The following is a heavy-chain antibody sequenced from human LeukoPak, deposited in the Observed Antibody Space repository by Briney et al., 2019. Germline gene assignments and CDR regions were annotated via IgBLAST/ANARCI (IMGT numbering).Heavy chain of an antibody. CDR2: ISYDGSNK. J-gene: IGHJ6*04. D-gene: IGHD2-2*01. Sequence: PGGSLRLTRAASGFTFSSYAMHWVRQAPGKGLEWVAVISYDGSNKYYADSVKSRFTISRDNSKNTLYLQMNSLRAEDTAVYYCARDQVLGYCSSTSCSIAPYYYYGMDVWGKGTTVTVSS. V-gene: IGHV3-30*04. CDR1: GFTFSSYA. CDR3: ARDQVLGYCSSTSCSIAPYYYYGMDV.